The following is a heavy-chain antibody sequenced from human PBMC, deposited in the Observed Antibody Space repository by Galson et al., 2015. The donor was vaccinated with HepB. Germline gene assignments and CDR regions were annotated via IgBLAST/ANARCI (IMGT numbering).Heavy chain of an antibody. CDR1: GFTFSDYA. Sequence: SLRLSCAASGFTFSDYAMHRVRQAPGEGLEWVAAISHNGYHIHYADSVEGRFTISRDNSRNTLYVQMNNLRVEDSCLYYCARSRPLERRFDSWGHGILVTVSS. CDR3: ARSRPLERRFDS. D-gene: IGHD1-1*01. V-gene: IGHV3-30-3*01. J-gene: IGHJ4*01. CDR2: ISHNGYHI.